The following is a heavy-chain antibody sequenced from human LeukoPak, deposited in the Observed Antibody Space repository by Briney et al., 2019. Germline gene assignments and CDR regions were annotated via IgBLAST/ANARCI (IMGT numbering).Heavy chain of an antibody. CDR3: ARALSIAARRYYGMDV. CDR1: GGSFSGYY. J-gene: IGHJ6*02. CDR2: INHSGST. V-gene: IGHV4-34*01. Sequence: SETLSLTCAVYGGSFSGYYWSWICQPPGKGLEWIGEINHSGSTYYNPSLRSRVTISVDTSKNQFSLKLSSVTAADTAVYYCARALSIAARRYYGMDVWGQGTTVTVSS. D-gene: IGHD6-6*01.